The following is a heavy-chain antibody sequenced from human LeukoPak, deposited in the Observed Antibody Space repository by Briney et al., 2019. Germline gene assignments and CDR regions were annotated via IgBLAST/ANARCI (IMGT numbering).Heavy chain of an antibody. CDR2: ISGSGGST. J-gene: IGHJ3*02. V-gene: IGHV3-23*01. D-gene: IGHD1-26*01. Sequence: TGGSLRLSCAASGFTFSSYAMSWVRQAPGKGLEWVSAISGSGGSTYYADSVKGRFTISRDNSKNTLYLQMISLRAEDTAVYYCAKDRPPVGGSKLGVNDAFDIWGQGTMVTVSS. CDR3: AKDRPPVGGSKLGVNDAFDI. CDR1: GFTFSSYA.